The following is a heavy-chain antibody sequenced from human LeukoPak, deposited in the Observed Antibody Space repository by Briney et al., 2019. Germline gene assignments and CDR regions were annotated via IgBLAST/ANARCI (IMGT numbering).Heavy chain of an antibody. V-gene: IGHV4-59*01. D-gene: IGHD4/OR15-4a*01. CDR1: GGSISHYY. Sequence: SETLSLTCTVSGGSISHYYWSWIRQPPGKGPEWIGYVYYTGTTNYNPSLKSRVTISVDTSKNQFSLKLNSVTAADTAVYYCAREDPQTKVPEGMDVWGQGTTVTVSS. CDR3: AREDPQTKVPEGMDV. CDR2: VYYTGTT. J-gene: IGHJ6*02.